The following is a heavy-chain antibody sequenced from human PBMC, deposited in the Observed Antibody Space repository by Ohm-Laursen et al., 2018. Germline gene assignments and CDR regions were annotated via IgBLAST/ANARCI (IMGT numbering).Heavy chain of an antibody. D-gene: IGHD3-22*01. Sequence: SLRLSCAASEFTFSNYGMHWARQTPGKGLEWLSYITSGGGIIYSADSVKGRFTISRDNDEDTLYLQMNSLRAEDTAIYYCARHDSSDSPSHYYYYTMDVWGQGTTVTVSS. V-gene: IGHV3-48*04. CDR2: ITSGGGII. CDR1: EFTFSNYG. J-gene: IGHJ6*02. CDR3: ARHDSSDSPSHYYYYTMDV.